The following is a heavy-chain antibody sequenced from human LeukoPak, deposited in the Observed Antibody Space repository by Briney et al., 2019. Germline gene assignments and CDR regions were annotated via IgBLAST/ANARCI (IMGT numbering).Heavy chain of an antibody. CDR2: ISVYTGNT. V-gene: IGHV1-18*01. Sequence: ASVKVSCKASGGTFSSYAISWVRQAPGQGLEWMGWISVYTGNTNYAQKFQDRGTLTTDTSTTTAYMELRSLRSADTAVYYCARDIENHSPSGAYFDSWGQGTLVTVSS. CDR3: ARDIENHSPSGAYFDS. J-gene: IGHJ4*02. D-gene: IGHD3-10*01. CDR1: GGTFSSYA.